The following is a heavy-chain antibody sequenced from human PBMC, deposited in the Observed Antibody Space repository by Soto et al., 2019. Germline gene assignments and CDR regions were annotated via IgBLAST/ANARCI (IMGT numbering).Heavy chain of an antibody. D-gene: IGHD3-22*01. V-gene: IGHV3-30-3*01. CDR2: ISYDGSNK. CDR3: ARDIGYDSSGYYGY. CDR1: GFTFSSYA. Sequence: QVQLVESGGGVVQPGRSLRLSCAASGFTFSSYAMRWVRQAPGKGLEWVAVISYDGSNKYYADSVKGRFTISRDNSKNTLYLQMNSLRAEDTAVYYCARDIGYDSSGYYGYWGQGTLVTVSS. J-gene: IGHJ4*02.